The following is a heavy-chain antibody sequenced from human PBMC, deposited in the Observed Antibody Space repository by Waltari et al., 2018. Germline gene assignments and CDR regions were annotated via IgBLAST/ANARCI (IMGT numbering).Heavy chain of an antibody. CDR3: ARVEDYYDSSGYLDY. D-gene: IGHD3-22*01. CDR2: IYYSGST. V-gene: IGHV4-59*11. J-gene: IGHJ4*02. Sequence: QVQLQESGPGLMKPSETLSLTCTVSGGSISSHYWSWIRQPPGKGLEWIGYIYYSGSTNYNPSLKSRVTISVDTSKNQFSLKLSSVTAADTAVYYCARVEDYYDSSGYLDYWGQGTLVTVSS. CDR1: GGSISSHY.